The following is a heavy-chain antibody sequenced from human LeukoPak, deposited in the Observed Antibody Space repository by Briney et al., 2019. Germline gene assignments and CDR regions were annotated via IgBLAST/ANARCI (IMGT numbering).Heavy chain of an antibody. Sequence: GGSLRLSCAASGFKFSSYSMKWVRQAPGKGLEWVSFISSSSSYIYYADSVKGRFTISRDNAKNSLYLQMNSLRAEVTAVYYCARGTMFPYYFDYWGQGTLVTVSS. D-gene: IGHD3-10*02. J-gene: IGHJ4*02. CDR3: ARGTMFPYYFDY. V-gene: IGHV3-21*01. CDR2: ISSSSSYI. CDR1: GFKFSSYS.